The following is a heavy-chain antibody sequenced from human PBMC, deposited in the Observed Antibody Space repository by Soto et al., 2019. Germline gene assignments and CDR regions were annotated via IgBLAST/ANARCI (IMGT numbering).Heavy chain of an antibody. CDR1: GYTFTSYG. D-gene: IGHD3-10*01. CDR3: ARDYEGSGRLNARNWFCP. J-gene: IGHJ5*02. V-gene: IGHV1-18*01. CDR2: ISAYNGNT. Sequence: QVQLVQSGAEVKKPGASVKVSCKASGYTFTSYGISWVRQAPGQGLEWMGWISAYNGNTNYAQKLQGRVTMTTDTSPSTAYMELRSTGSDNTDVYYCARDYEGSGRLNARNWFCPWGEGTLVTVSS.